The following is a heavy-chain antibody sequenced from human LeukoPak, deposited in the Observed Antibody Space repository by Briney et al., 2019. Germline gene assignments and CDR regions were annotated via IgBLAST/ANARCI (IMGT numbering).Heavy chain of an antibody. CDR1: GGSLSGYY. J-gene: IGHJ6*04. V-gene: IGHV4-34*01. CDR2: INHSGST. CDR3: AGRATFHPPLDV. D-gene: IGHD2/OR15-2a*01. Sequence: SETLSLTCAVYGGSLSGYYWGWIRQPPGKRLEWIGEINHSGSTNYNPSLKSRVTISVDTSKNQFSLSLSSVTAADAAVYYCAGRATFHPPLDVWGKGTTVTVSS.